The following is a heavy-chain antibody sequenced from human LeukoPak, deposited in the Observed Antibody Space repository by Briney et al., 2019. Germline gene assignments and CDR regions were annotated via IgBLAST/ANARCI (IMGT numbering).Heavy chain of an antibody. J-gene: IGHJ5*02. V-gene: IGHV1-2*02. D-gene: IGHD6-19*01. Sequence: ASVKVSCKASGYTFAGYYMHWVRQAPGQGLEWMGWINPNSGGTNYAQKFQGRVTMTRDTSISTAYMELSRLRSDDTAVYYCARDIIAVAGTPCWFDPWGQGILVTVSS. CDR3: ARDIIAVAGTPCWFDP. CDR1: GYTFAGYY. CDR2: INPNSGGT.